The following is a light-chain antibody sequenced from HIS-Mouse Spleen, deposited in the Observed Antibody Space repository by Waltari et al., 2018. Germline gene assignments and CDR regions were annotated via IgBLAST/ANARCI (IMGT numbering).Light chain of an antibody. J-gene: IGLJ1*01. CDR1: SSHLGAGYD. Sequence: QSVLTQPPSVSGAPGQRVTIPCPGSSSHLGAGYDLNCSQQLPGTDPKLLIYGNSNRPSGVPDRFSGSKSGTSASLAITGLQAEDEADYYCQSYDSSLSAHYVFGTGTKVTVL. CDR3: QSYDSSLSAHYV. CDR2: GNS. V-gene: IGLV1-40*01.